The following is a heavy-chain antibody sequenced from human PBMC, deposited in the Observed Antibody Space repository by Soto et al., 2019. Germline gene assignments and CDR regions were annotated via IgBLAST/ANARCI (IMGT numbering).Heavy chain of an antibody. CDR3: AASGYGRGYFDY. V-gene: IGHV3-11*01. CDR1: GFSFSYYY. J-gene: IGHJ4*02. Sequence: PGGSLRLSCAASGFSFSYYYMNWIRQAPGKGLEWVSYISNSGRTIYYADSVKGRFTISRDNAKNSLYLQMNSLRAEDTAVYYCAASGYGRGYFDYWGQGALVTVSS. D-gene: IGHD5-12*01. CDR2: ISNSGRTI.